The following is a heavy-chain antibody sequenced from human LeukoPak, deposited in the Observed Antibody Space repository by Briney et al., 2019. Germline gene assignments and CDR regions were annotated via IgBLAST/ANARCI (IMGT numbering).Heavy chain of an antibody. CDR2: IWYDGSNK. J-gene: IGHJ4*02. Sequence: GGSLRLSCAGSGFTFSDYAMSWVRQAPGKGLEWVAVIWYDGSNKYYADSVKGRFTISRDNSKNTLYLQMNSLRAEDTAVYYCARGGGWLDYWGQGTLVTVSS. CDR3: ARGGGWLDY. CDR1: GFTFSDYA. D-gene: IGHD6-19*01. V-gene: IGHV3-33*08.